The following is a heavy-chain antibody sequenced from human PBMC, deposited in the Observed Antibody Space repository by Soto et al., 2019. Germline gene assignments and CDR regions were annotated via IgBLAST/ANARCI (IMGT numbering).Heavy chain of an antibody. J-gene: IGHJ4*02. CDR1: GDSISSSKW. Sequence: QVQLQESGPGLVKPSGTLSLTCAVSGDSISSSKWWSWVRQPPGKGLEWIGEINLSGSTNYNPSLKSRVIISVDKSKNQFSLKLSSVSDADTAVYYCARGERQQQRDYWGQGTLVTVSS. D-gene: IGHD6-13*01. V-gene: IGHV4-4*02. CDR3: ARGERQQQRDY. CDR2: INLSGST.